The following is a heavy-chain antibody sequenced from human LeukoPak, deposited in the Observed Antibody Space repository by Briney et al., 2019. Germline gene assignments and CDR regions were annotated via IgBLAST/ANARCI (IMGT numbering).Heavy chain of an antibody. V-gene: IGHV3-48*03. CDR2: ISRSGNTV. Sequence: GGSLRLSCEASGFTFSSYEMNWVRQAPGKGPEWLSYISRSGNTVYYADSVKGRFTISRDNAKNSLYLQMNSLRAEDTAVYYCARVNGYNSIGYYFDYWGQGTLVTVSS. CDR1: GFTFSSYE. CDR3: ARVNGYNSIGYYFDY. J-gene: IGHJ4*02. D-gene: IGHD5-24*01.